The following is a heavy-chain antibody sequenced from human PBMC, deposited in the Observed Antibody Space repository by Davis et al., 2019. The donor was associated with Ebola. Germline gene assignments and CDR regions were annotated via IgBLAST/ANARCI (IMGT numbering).Heavy chain of an antibody. CDR1: GGTFSSYT. J-gene: IGHJ6*04. CDR2: INPNSGGT. CDR3: ARGGGNIVVVPADTIYGMDV. D-gene: IGHD2-2*01. V-gene: IGHV1-2*06. Sequence: ASVKVSCKASGGTFSSYTISWVRQAPGQGLEWMGRINPNSGGTNYAQKFQGRVTMTRDTSISTAYMELSRLRSDDTAVYYCARGGGNIVVVPADTIYGMDVWGKGTTVTVSS.